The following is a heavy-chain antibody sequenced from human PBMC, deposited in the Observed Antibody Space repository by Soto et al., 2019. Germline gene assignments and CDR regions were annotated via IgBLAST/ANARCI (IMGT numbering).Heavy chain of an antibody. J-gene: IGHJ4*02. CDR2: LSGSGVST. D-gene: IGHD3-22*01. Sequence: GGSLRLSCVASGFPFSNYAMTWVRQAPGKGLEWVSALSGSGVSTYYADSVMGRFTISRDNSKNTVYLQMNSLRAEDTAVYYCAKIESIFLYDGSCYYPFAYRGQGTLVPVSS. CDR3: AKIESIFLYDGSCYYPFAY. V-gene: IGHV3-23*01. CDR1: GFPFSNYA.